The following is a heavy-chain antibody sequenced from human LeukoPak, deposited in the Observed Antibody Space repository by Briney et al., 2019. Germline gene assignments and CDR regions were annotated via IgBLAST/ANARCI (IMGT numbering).Heavy chain of an antibody. CDR1: GGSFSGDY. D-gene: IGHD1-1*01. V-gene: IGHV4-34*01. J-gene: IGHJ6*02. Sequence: PSETLSLTCAVYGGSFSGDYWSWIRQPPGKGLEWIGEINHSGSTNYNPSLKSRVTISVDTSKNQFSLKLSSVTAADTAVYYCARGQLPRVYGMDVWGQGTTVTVSS. CDR2: INHSGST. CDR3: ARGQLPRVYGMDV.